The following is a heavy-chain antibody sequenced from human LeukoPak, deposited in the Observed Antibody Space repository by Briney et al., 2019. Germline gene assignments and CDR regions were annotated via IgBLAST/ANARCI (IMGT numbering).Heavy chain of an antibody. CDR1: ALTFSSHS. CDR3: ARGAETIFFVEGESHWFDP. CDR2: ISSGSSYT. V-gene: IGHV3-21*01. J-gene: IGHJ5*02. D-gene: IGHD3-9*01. Sequence: PGGSLRPAWAAYALTFSSHSTNWVSHAPGKGLEWVSSISSGSSYTSYRDSGKGRFTISRDNAKNSQYLQMNSRRAEDTAVYYCARGAETIFFVEGESHWFDPWGQGTLVTVPS.